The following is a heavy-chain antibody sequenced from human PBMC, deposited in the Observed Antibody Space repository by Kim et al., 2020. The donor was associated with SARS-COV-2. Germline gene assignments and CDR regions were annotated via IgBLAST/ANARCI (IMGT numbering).Heavy chain of an antibody. D-gene: IGHD3-22*01. CDR3: ARGLNYYDSSGYYYEAFDI. V-gene: IGHV3-30*07. Sequence: GRLTISRDNSKNTLYLQMNSLRAEDTAVYYCARGLNYYDSSGYYYEAFDIWGQGTMVTVSS. J-gene: IGHJ3*02.